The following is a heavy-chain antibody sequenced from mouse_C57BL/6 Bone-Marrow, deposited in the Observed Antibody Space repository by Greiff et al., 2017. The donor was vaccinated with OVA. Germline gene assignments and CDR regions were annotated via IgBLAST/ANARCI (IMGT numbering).Heavy chain of an antibody. CDR3: ARAHSSVAY. CDR2: IYPSDSET. CDR1: GYTFTSYW. Sequence: VQLQQPGAELVRPGSSVKLSCKASGYTFTSYWMEWVKQRPGQGLEWIGNIYPSDSETHYNQKFKDKATLPVDKSSSTAYMQLSSLTSEDAAVYYCARAHSSVAYWGQGTLVTVSA. D-gene: IGHD3-1*01. V-gene: IGHV1-61*01. J-gene: IGHJ3*01.